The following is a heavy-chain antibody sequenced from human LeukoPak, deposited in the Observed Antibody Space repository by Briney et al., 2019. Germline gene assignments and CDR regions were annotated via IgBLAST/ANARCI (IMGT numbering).Heavy chain of an antibody. CDR1: GFTFSSYS. CDR2: ISSSGSTI. D-gene: IGHD4-17*01. V-gene: IGHV3-48*04. J-gene: IGHJ4*02. Sequence: GGSLRLSCAASGFTFSSYSMNWVRQAPGKGLEWVSSISSSGSTIYYADSVKGRFTISRDNAKNSLYLQMNSLRAEDTAVYYCARDGYGDYGSGYFDYWGQGTLVTVSS. CDR3: ARDGYGDYGSGYFDY.